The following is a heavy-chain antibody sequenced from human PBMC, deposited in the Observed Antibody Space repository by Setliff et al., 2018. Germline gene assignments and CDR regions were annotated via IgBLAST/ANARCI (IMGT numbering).Heavy chain of an antibody. J-gene: IGHJ4*02. CDR2: ISSTSSTI. CDR1: GFSFSGYG. CDR3: ARTCSGSGCYAGLES. V-gene: IGHV3-48*01. Sequence: GSLRLSCATSGFSFSGYGMHWVRQAPGKGLEWVSYISSTSSTIYYADSVKGRFTISRDSAKNSLYLQMNSLRPEDTAVYYCARTCSGSGCYAGLESWGQGTPVTVSS. D-gene: IGHD2-15*01.